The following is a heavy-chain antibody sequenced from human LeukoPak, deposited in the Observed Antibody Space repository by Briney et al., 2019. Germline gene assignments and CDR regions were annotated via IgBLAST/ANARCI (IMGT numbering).Heavy chain of an antibody. V-gene: IGHV3-23*01. Sequence: GGSLRLSCAASGFTFSSYSMSWVRQAPGKGLEWVSDVSYSGGSTYYADSVKGRFTISRDNSKNTPYLQMNSLRAEDTAVDYCAKARGYDQYYFDFWGQGTLVTVSS. CDR1: GFTFSSYS. CDR2: VSYSGGST. D-gene: IGHD5-12*01. J-gene: IGHJ4*02. CDR3: AKARGYDQYYFDF.